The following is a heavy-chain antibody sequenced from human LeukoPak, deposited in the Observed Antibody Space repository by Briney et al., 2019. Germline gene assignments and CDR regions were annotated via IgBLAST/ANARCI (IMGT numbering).Heavy chain of an antibody. CDR2: IYYSGST. J-gene: IGHJ4*02. Sequence: PSQTLSSTGTFPGGSISSGGYYWSWIRQHPGKGLEWIGYIYYSGSTYYNPSLKSRVTISVDTSKNQFSLKLSSVTAADTAVYYCARDQRVGAIDYWGQGTLVTVSS. D-gene: IGHD1-26*01. CDR3: ARDQRVGAIDY. CDR1: GGSISSGGYY. V-gene: IGHV4-31*03.